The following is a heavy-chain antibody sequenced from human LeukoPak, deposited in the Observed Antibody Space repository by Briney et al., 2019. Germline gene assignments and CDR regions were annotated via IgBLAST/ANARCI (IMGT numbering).Heavy chain of an antibody. J-gene: IGHJ4*02. Sequence: SVKVSCKASGGTFSSYAITWVRQAPGQGLDWMGRIIPILDITNNAQNFLGRVTITADKSTSTAYMELSSLRSEDTAVYYCARESQLSGSSLSYWGQGTLVTVSS. V-gene: IGHV1-69*04. CDR1: GGTFSSYA. D-gene: IGHD6-13*01. CDR3: ARESQLSGSSLSY. CDR2: IIPILDIT.